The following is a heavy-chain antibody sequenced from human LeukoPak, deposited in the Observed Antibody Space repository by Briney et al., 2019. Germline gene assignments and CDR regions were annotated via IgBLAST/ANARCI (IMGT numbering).Heavy chain of an antibody. Sequence: GGSLRLSCVGSGFTFSRYWLNWVRQAPGKGLEWVANMNQDGSEKYYVDSVKGRFTISRDNAKNSLYLQMNSLRAEDTAVYYCAMGADYWGQGTLVTVSS. V-gene: IGHV3-7*01. CDR1: GFTFSRYW. D-gene: IGHD4/OR15-4a*01. CDR2: MNQDGSEK. J-gene: IGHJ4*02. CDR3: AMGADY.